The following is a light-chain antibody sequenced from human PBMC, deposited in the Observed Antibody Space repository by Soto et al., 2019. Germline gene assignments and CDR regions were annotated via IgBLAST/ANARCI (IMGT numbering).Light chain of an antibody. CDR3: QPYNGWPWT. Sequence: EIVLAQSPATLSVTPGERITLSCRATQTIGQKLAWYLQRPGQAPSLLMYGASTRATDIPDRFSGSVSGTEFTLTITGLQSEDFAVYYCQPYNGWPWTLAQGTNVDIK. CDR1: QTIGQK. V-gene: IGKV3-15*01. CDR2: GAS. J-gene: IGKJ1*01.